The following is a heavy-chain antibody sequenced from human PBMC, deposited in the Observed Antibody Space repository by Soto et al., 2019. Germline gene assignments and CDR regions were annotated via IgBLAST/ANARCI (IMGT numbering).Heavy chain of an antibody. CDR2: IIPILGIA. J-gene: IGHJ4*02. V-gene: IGHV1-69*02. D-gene: IGHD5-12*01. CDR1: GGTFSSYT. CDR3: VPSLGDGYNYYFDY. Sequence: QVQLVQSGAEVKKPGSSVKVSCKASGGTFSSYTISWVRQAPGQGLEWMGRIIPILGIANYAQKFQGRVTITADKSTSTAYMELSSLRSEDTVVYYCVPSLGDGYNYYFDYWGQGTLVTVSS.